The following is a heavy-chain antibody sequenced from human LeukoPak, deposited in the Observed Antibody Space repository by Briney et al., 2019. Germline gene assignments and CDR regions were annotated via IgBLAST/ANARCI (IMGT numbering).Heavy chain of an antibody. CDR3: ARGHGSGSTIWFDP. J-gene: IGHJ5*02. CDR1: GFTFSSHG. D-gene: IGHD3-10*01. V-gene: IGHV3-23*01. Sequence: GGSLRLSCAASGFTFSSHGMNWVRQAPGKGLEWVSGISPNGVITYYADSVKGRFTISRDNSKGTASLQMNSLRPEDTAVYYCARGHGSGSTIWFDPWGQGTLVTVSS. CDR2: ISPNGVIT.